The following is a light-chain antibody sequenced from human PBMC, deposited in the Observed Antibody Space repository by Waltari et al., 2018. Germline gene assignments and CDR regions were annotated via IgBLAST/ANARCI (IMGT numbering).Light chain of an antibody. Sequence: HAVVTQEPSLTVSPGGTVTLTCDSSAGAVTGDHHPYWFPQKPGQAPRTWTYDTYNKHSWTPARFTGFLLGGKAALTLSGAQPDDEADYYCLLSYRDARVFGGGTKVTVL. CDR3: LLSYRDARV. J-gene: IGLJ2*01. V-gene: IGLV7-46*01. CDR1: AGAVTGDHH. CDR2: DTY.